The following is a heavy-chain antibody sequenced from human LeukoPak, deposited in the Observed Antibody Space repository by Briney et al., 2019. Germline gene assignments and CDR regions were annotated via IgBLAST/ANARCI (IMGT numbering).Heavy chain of an antibody. V-gene: IGHV6-1*01. D-gene: IGHD2-15*01. CDR2: TTYRSKWYN. J-gene: IGHJ5*02. CDR3: ARVVGYCSGGSCYDNWFDP. Sequence: SQTLSLTCAISGDSVSSNSAAWNWIRQSPSRGLEWLGRTTYRSKWYNDYAVSVKTRITINPDTSKNQFSLQPSSVTPEDTAVYYCARVVGYCSGGSCYDNWFDPWGQGTLVTVSS. CDR1: GDSVSSNSAA.